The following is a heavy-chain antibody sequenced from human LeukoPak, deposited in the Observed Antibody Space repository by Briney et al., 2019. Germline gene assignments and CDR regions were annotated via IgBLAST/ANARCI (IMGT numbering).Heavy chain of an antibody. CDR3: ASLKNYYDSSGYLVTDAFDI. J-gene: IGHJ3*02. Sequence: ASVKVSCKASGYTFTSYGISWVRQAPGQGLEWMGWISAYNGDTNYAQKLQGRVTMTTDTSTSTAYMELRSLKSDDTAVYYCASLKNYYDSSGYLVTDAFDIWGQGTMVTVSS. V-gene: IGHV1-18*01. CDR2: ISAYNGDT. D-gene: IGHD3-22*01. CDR1: GYTFTSYG.